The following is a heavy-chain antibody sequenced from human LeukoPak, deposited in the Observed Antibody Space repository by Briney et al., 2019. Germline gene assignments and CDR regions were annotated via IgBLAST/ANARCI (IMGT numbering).Heavy chain of an antibody. J-gene: IGHJ4*02. CDR2: IWYDGSNK. Sequence: GGSLRLSCAASRFTFRNYGMHWVRQAPGKGLEWVAVIWYDGSNKYYVDSVEGRFTISRDDAKNSLYLQMNDLRAEDTAVYYCARGDFDYWGQGTLVTVS. CDR3: ARGDFDY. CDR1: RFTFRNYG. V-gene: IGHV3-33*01.